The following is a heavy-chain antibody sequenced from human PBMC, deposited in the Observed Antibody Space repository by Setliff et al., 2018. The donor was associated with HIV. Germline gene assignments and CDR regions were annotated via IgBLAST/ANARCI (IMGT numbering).Heavy chain of an antibody. D-gene: IGHD2-15*01. CDR1: GGSISSSSYY. J-gene: IGHJ5*02. CDR3: ARFTVVVFGAGEPSWFDP. CDR2: INHSGST. V-gene: IGHV4-39*01. Sequence: KASETLSLTCTVSGGSISSSSYYWGWIRQPPGNGLEWIGEINHSGSTKYNASLKSRLAISSDTSKNQFSLNLSSVIAADTAIYFCARFTVVVFGAGEPSWFDPWGQGILVTVSS.